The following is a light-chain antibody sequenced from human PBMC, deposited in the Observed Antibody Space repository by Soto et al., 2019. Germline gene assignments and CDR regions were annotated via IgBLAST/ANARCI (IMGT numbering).Light chain of an antibody. V-gene: IGKV1-5*03. J-gene: IGKJ5*01. CDR3: QQYNSYPIT. CDR1: QSISSW. Sequence: DIQMTQSTSTLSASVGDRVTITCRASQSISSWLAWYQQKPGKAPNLLIYKASTLESGVPSRFSDSGSGTEFTLTISSVQPDDFATYYCQQYNSYPITFGQGTRLEI. CDR2: KAS.